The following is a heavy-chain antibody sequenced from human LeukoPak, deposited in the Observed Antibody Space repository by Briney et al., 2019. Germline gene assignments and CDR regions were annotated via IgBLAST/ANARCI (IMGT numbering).Heavy chain of an antibody. Sequence: GGSLRLSCAASGFTSSSYWMSWVRQAPGKGLEWVASIGQDGSEKYYVDSVKGRFTISRDNAKNSLYLQMNSLRAEDTAVYYCARRAVSPIKFFDYWGQGTLVTVSS. V-gene: IGHV3-7*01. CDR3: ARRAVSPIKFFDY. CDR1: GFTSSSYW. D-gene: IGHD6-25*01. J-gene: IGHJ4*02. CDR2: IGQDGSEK.